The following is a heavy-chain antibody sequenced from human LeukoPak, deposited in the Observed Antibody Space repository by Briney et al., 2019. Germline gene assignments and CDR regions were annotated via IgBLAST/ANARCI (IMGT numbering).Heavy chain of an antibody. J-gene: IGHJ6*02. D-gene: IGHD2-2*01. V-gene: IGHV1-69*01. CDR3: ARNIVVVPAAYYYYYYGMDV. CDR2: IIPIFGTA. CDR1: GGTFSSYA. Sequence: AASVKVSCKASGGTFSSYAISWVRQAPGQGLEWMGGIIPIFGTANYAQKLQGRVTITADESTSTAYMELSSLRSEDTAVYYCARNIVVVPAAYYYYYYGMDVWGQGTTVTVSS.